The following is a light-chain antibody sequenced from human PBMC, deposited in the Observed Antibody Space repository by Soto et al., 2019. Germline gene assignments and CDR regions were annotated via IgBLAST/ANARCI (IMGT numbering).Light chain of an antibody. Sequence: DIHMTQSPSSLSASVGDRVTITCRASQSISNYLNWYQQNPGKAPKVLIYAASSLQSGVPSRFSGSGSGTDFTLTISSLQPEDFATYYCQQSYSTPWTFGQGTKVDIK. V-gene: IGKV1-39*01. CDR3: QQSYSTPWT. CDR1: QSISNY. J-gene: IGKJ1*01. CDR2: AAS.